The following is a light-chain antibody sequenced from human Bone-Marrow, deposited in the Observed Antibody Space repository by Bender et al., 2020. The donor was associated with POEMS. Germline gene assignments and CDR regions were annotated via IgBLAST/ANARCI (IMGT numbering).Light chain of an antibody. CDR2: KDT. Sequence: SYELTQEPSVSVSLGQMAKITCSGKALPKKYAFWYQQRPGQFPVLVMSKDTERPSGIPERFSGSSSGTTVTLTISGVQAEDEADYYCQSADSSGILKIFGGGTKLTVL. CDR3: QSADSSGILKI. J-gene: IGLJ2*01. V-gene: IGLV3-16*01. CDR1: ALPKKY.